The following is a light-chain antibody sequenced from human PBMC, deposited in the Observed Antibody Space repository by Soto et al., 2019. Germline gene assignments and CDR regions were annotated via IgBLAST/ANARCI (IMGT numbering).Light chain of an antibody. CDR3: QQANSFPLT. CDR2: AAS. Sequence: DIQMTQSPSSVSASLGDRVTITCRASQAISSRLAWYQQKPGEAPKLLIYAASSLPSGVPSRFSGSGSGTDFTLTISSLQPEDFATYYCQQANSFPLTFGGGTMVEIK. CDR1: QAISSR. V-gene: IGKV1-12*01. J-gene: IGKJ4*01.